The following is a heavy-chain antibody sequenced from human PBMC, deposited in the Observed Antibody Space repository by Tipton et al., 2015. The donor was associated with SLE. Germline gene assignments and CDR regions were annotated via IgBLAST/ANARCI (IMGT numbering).Heavy chain of an antibody. CDR1: GGSISSYY. CDR3: AGGSGYCSGGSCLDY. CDR2: IYYSGST. D-gene: IGHD2-15*01. J-gene: IGHJ4*02. Sequence: TLSLTCTVSGGSISSYYWSWIRQPPGKGLEWIGSIYYSGSTYYNPSLKSRVTISVDTSKNQFSLKLSSVTAADTAVYYCAGGSGYCSGGSCLDYWGQGTLVTVSS. V-gene: IGHV4-59*04.